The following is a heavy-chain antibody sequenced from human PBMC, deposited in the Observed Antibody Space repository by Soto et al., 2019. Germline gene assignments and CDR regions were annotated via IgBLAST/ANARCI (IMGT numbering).Heavy chain of an antibody. CDR1: GGSISSYY. Sequence: PSETLSLTCTVSGGSISSYYWSWIRQPPGKGLGWSGYIYDSGSTNYTPSLKSRVTISVDTSKNQFSLKLSSVTAADTAVYYCARDGVNCSGGSCYGQIDYWGQGTLVTVSS. CDR3: ARDGVNCSGGSCYGQIDY. D-gene: IGHD2-15*01. J-gene: IGHJ4*02. V-gene: IGHV4-59*01. CDR2: IYDSGST.